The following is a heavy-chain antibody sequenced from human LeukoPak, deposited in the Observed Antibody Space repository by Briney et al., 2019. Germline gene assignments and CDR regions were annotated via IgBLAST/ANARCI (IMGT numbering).Heavy chain of an antibody. V-gene: IGHV4-34*01. D-gene: IGHD4-17*01. CDR3: ARLIYGEIDY. CDR2: INHSGST. Sequence: TSETLSLTCAVYGGSFSGYYWSWIRQPPGKGLEWIGEINHSGSTNYNPSLKSRVTISVDTSKNQFSLKLSSVTAADTAVYYCARLIYGEIDYWGQGTLVTVSS. J-gene: IGHJ4*02. CDR1: GGSFSGYY.